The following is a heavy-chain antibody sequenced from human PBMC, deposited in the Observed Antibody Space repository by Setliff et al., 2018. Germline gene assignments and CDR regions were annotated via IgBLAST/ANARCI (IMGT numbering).Heavy chain of an antibody. CDR2: ISSYNDVT. J-gene: IGHJ3*02. CDR3: AISSLSICSGGSCPNAFDI. D-gene: IGHD2-15*01. V-gene: IGHV1-18*01. CDR1: GHIFSSYG. Sequence: ASVKVSCKASGHIFSSYGISWVRQAPGQGLEWMGWISSYNDVTNYEQRFQGRVTMTTDTSASAAYMELRGLRPDDAAIYYCAISSLSICSGGSCPNAFDIWGQGTLVTVSS.